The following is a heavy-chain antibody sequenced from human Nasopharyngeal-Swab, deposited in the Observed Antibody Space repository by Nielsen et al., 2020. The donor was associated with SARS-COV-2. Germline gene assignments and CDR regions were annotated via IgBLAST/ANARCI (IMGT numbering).Heavy chain of an antibody. D-gene: IGHD5-18*01. J-gene: IGHJ6*03. CDR2: MNPNSGNT. CDR1: GYTFTSYD. CDR3: ARAADTAMVFGPNYYYYMDV. V-gene: IGHV1-8*01. Sequence: ASVKVSGKASGYTFTSYDINWVRQATGQGLEWMGWMNPNSGNTGYAQKFQGRVTMTRNTSISTAYMELSSLRSEDTAVYYCARAADTAMVFGPNYYYYMDVWGKGTTVTVSS.